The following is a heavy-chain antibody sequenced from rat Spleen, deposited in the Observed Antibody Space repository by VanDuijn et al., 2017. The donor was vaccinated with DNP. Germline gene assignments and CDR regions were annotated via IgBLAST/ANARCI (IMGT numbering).Heavy chain of an antibody. V-gene: IGHV5-17*01. Sequence: EVQLVESGGGLAQPGRSLKLSCAASGFIFSDYAMAWVRQAPKMGLEWVATISYDGDSTYYRDSVKGRFTVSRDNPKSSLYLQMDSLRSEDTATYYCAAPPGWGQGVMVTVSS. CDR1: GFIFSDYA. CDR3: AAPPG. D-gene: IGHD1-4*01. J-gene: IGHJ2*01. CDR2: ISYDGDST.